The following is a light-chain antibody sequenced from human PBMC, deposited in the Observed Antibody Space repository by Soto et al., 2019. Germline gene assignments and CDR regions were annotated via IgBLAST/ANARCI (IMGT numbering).Light chain of an antibody. CDR2: DAF. CDR1: QSISSY. Sequence: IVLTQSPATLSLSPGERATLSCRASQSISSYLAWYQQKPGQAPRLLIYDAFNRATGIPARFSGCGSGTDFTLTISSLEPEDFAVYYCQQRSIPFTFGPGTKVDIK. J-gene: IGKJ3*01. CDR3: QQRSIPFT. V-gene: IGKV3-11*01.